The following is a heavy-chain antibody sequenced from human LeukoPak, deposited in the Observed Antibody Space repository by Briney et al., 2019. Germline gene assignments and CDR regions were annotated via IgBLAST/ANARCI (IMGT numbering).Heavy chain of an antibody. CDR1: GFTFNNYA. D-gene: IGHD3-22*01. CDR2: ISGSGGST. J-gene: IGHJ4*02. CDR3: AKDGIGGIYYDSSGYFDY. V-gene: IGHV3-23*01. Sequence: GGSLRLXCAASGFTFNNYAMSWVRQAPGKGLESVSAISGSGGSTYYADPLKGRFTISRDNSKNTLYLQMSSLRAEDTALYYCAKDGIGGIYYDSSGYFDYWGQGTLVTVSS.